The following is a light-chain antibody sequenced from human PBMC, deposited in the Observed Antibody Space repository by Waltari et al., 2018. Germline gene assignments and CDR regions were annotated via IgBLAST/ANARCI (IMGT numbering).Light chain of an antibody. J-gene: IGLJ3*02. CDR2: GNSDGSH. Sequence: QLVLTQSPSASASLGASVKLTCTLSSGHSTNVIAWLQKRPERGPRYLMKGNSDGSHNKGDGIPDRFSGAGSGAEHYLTISGLQSEDEADYYCQTGGHGTWVFGGGTKLTVL. V-gene: IGLV4-69*01. CDR1: SGHSTNV. CDR3: QTGGHGTWV.